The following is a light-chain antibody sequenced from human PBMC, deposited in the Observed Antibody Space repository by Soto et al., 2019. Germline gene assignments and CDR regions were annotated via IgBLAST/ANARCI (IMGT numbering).Light chain of an antibody. Sequence: IQRTQSPSTLSATAGDRVTITCRASQSISSWLAWYQHKPGKAPKLLIYDASNLDSRVPSRCSGSGSGTEFSLTISNLQHDDCATYYCQQYENYWTFGQGTKVDIK. CDR2: DAS. CDR1: QSISSW. V-gene: IGKV1-5*01. CDR3: QQYENYWT. J-gene: IGKJ1*01.